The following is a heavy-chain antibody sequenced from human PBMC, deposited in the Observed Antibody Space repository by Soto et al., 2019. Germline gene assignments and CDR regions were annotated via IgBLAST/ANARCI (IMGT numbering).Heavy chain of an antibody. V-gene: IGHV4-34*01. CDR3: ARHHVRGRTIAGAAEF. Sequence: QVQLQQRGAGLLKPSETLSLTCAVYGGSLSGYYWSWIRQPPGKALEWIGEFNHSGDTNYNPSLKSRVTISVDTSKNQLFLNLSSVTAADTAMYYCARHHVRGRTIAGAAEFWGQGTLVTVSS. CDR1: GGSLSGYY. D-gene: IGHD1-26*01. J-gene: IGHJ4*02. CDR2: FNHSGDT.